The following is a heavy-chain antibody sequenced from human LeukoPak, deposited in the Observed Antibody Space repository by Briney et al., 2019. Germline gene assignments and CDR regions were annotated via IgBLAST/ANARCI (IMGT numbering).Heavy chain of an antibody. Sequence: SETLSLTCTVSGGSISSYYWSWIRQPPGKGLEWIGYIYYSGSTNYNPSLKSRVTISVDTSKNQFPLKLSSVTAADTAVYYCARDDGYSYGGYYYYGMDVWGQGTTVTVSS. J-gene: IGHJ6*02. D-gene: IGHD5-18*01. V-gene: IGHV4-59*01. CDR2: IYYSGST. CDR3: ARDDGYSYGGYYYYGMDV. CDR1: GGSISSYY.